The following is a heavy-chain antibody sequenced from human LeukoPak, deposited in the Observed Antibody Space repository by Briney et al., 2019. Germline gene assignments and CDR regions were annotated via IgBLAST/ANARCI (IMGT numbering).Heavy chain of an antibody. CDR2: IYYRGSA. Sequence: SQTPSLTCTVSGGSISTYYWSWIRQPPGKGLEWIGYIYYRGSANYNPSLKSRVTISVDTSNNHFSLKLSSVTAADTAVYYCARLAYYDFWSGYDSGYYYMDVWGKGTTVTVSS. CDR3: ARLAYYDFWSGYDSGYYYMDV. V-gene: IGHV4-59*01. J-gene: IGHJ6*03. D-gene: IGHD3-3*01. CDR1: GGSISTYY.